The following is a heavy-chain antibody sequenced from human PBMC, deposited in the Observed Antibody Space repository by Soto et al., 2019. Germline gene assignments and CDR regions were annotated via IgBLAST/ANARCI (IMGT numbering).Heavy chain of an antibody. CDR2: IYYSGST. D-gene: IGHD5-12*01. Sequence: PSELLSLTCPVSGGSISSGAYYWSWIRQHPGKGLEWIGYIYYSGSTYYNPSLKSRVTISVDTSKNQFSLKLSSVTAADTAVYYCARGVEMATIFDYWGQGTLVTVS. V-gene: IGHV4-31*03. CDR1: GGSISSGAYY. CDR3: ARGVEMATIFDY. J-gene: IGHJ4*02.